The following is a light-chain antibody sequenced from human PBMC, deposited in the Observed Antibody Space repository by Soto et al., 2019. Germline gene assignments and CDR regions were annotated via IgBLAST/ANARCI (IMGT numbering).Light chain of an antibody. CDR1: QSISSL. CDR2: KAS. CDR3: QQYNSYPVT. J-gene: IGKJ4*01. V-gene: IGKV1-5*03. Sequence: DIQMTQSPSTLSASVGDRVTITCRASQSISSLLAWYQQKPGKAPKLLIYKASSLEGGVPSRFSGSGSGTEFTLTISSLQPDDFATYYCQQYNSYPVTFGGGTKVEIK.